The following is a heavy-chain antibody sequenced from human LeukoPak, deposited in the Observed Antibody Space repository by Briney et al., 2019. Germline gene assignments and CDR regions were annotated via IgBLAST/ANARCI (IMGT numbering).Heavy chain of an antibody. V-gene: IGHV4-59*01. CDR2: IYYSGST. J-gene: IGHJ4*02. CDR1: GGSISSYY. D-gene: IGHD3-16*01. CDR3: ARGWGGQPAVDY. Sequence: PSETLSLTCTVSGGSISSYYWSWIRQPPGRGLEWIGYIYYSGSTNYNPSLKSRVTISIDTSKTQFSLKLSSVTAADTAVYYCARGWGGQPAVDYWGQGTLVTVSS.